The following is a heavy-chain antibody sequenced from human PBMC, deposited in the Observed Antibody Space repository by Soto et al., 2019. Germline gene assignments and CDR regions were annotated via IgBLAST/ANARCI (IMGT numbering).Heavy chain of an antibody. CDR3: VSYVSGSYYEGGWFDP. J-gene: IGHJ5*02. Sequence: QVLLVQSGAEVKKPGASVKVSCKASGYTFTSYGISWVRQAPGQGLEWMGWISAYNGNTNYAQKLQGRVTMTTDTSTIPAYMELRSLRSDVTAVYYCVSYVSGSYYEGGWFDPWGQGTLVTVSS. CDR1: GYTFTSYG. D-gene: IGHD3-10*01. V-gene: IGHV1-18*01. CDR2: ISAYNGNT.